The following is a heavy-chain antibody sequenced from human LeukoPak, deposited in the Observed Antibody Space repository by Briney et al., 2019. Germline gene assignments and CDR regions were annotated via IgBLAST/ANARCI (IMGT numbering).Heavy chain of an antibody. CDR3: ARPYDFGDSLGRSFQY. D-gene: IGHD4-17*01. CDR1: GGSFSGYY. J-gene: IGHJ1*01. V-gene: IGHV4-34*12. CDR2: IIHSGGT. Sequence: TSETLSLTCAVYGGSFSGYYWSWIRQPPGKGLEWIGEIIHSGGTNYNPSLKSRVTISEDSSKNQFSLKLSSVTAADTAVYYCARPYDFGDSLGRSFQYWGQGTLVIVSS.